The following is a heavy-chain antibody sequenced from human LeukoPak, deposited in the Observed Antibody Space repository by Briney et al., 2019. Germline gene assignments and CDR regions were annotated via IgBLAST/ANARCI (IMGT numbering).Heavy chain of an antibody. CDR1: GDSVSSNRAT. J-gene: IGHJ5*02. CDR3: ARQGFRRFDP. CDR2: TYYTSKWYN. V-gene: IGHV6-1*01. Sequence: SQTLSLTCAISGDSVSSNRATWNWFRQSPSRGLEWLGRTYYTSKWYNDYAVSVKSRITVNPDTSKNQFSLHLNSVTPEDTAVYYCARQGFRRFDPWGQGTLVTVSS. D-gene: IGHD3-3*01.